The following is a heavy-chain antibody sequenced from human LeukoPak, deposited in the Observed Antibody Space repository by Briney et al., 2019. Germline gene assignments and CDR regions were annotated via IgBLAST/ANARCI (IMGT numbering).Heavy chain of an antibody. CDR2: IYYSGST. CDR3: ARESPGYYGSGTLYYFDY. J-gene: IGHJ4*02. Sequence: SETLSLTCTVSGGSISSYYWSWIRQPPGEGLEWIGYIYYSGSTNYNPSLKSRVTISVDTSKNQFSLKLSSVTAADTAVYYCARESPGYYGSGTLYYFDYWGRGTLVTVSS. CDR1: GGSISSYY. V-gene: IGHV4-59*01. D-gene: IGHD3-10*01.